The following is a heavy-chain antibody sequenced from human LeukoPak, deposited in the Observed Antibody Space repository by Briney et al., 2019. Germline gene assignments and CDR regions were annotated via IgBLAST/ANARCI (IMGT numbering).Heavy chain of an antibody. CDR2: IYYSGST. V-gene: IGHV4-59*08. Sequence: SETLSLTCTVSGGSISSYHWSWIRQPPGKGLEWIGYIYYSGSTNYNPSLKSRVTISVDTSKNQFSLKLSSVTAADTAVYYCARHKSYSSSSAFDYWGQGTLVTVSS. J-gene: IGHJ4*02. CDR1: GGSISSYH. D-gene: IGHD6-6*01. CDR3: ARHKSYSSSSAFDY.